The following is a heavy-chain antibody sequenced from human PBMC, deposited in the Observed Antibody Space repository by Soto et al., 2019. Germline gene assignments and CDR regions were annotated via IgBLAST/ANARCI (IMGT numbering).Heavy chain of an antibody. CDR1: GDTSTSYY. CDR2: LHNSGTS. Sequence: PSETLSLTCTVSGDTSTSYYWGWIRLAPGKGLEWIGHLHNSGTSTHNPSLNGRVTISIDMSKKQFSLKLTSLTSADTAVYYCARDFYDSVGYTWFDSWSQGTLVTVSS. CDR3: ARDFYDSVGYTWFDS. D-gene: IGHD3-22*01. V-gene: IGHV4-59*01. J-gene: IGHJ5*01.